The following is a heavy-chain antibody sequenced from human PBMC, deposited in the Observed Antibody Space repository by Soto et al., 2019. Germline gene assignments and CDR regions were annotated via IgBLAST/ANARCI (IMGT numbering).Heavy chain of an antibody. J-gene: IGHJ3*02. V-gene: IGHV4-31*03. CDR2: IYYSGST. CDR3: ARHDVYLIKRRLRSGRDAFDT. D-gene: IGHD5-12*01. Sequence: SETLSLTCTVSGGSISSGSYYWSWIRQHPGKGLEWIGCIYYSGSTYYNPSLKSRVTISVDTSKNQFSLKLSSVTAADTAVYYCARHDVYLIKRRLRSGRDAFDTWGQETMVTGS. CDR1: GGSISSGSYY.